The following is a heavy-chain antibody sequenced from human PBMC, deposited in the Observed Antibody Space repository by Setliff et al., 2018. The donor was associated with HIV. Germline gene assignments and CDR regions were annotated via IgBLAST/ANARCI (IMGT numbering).Heavy chain of an antibody. D-gene: IGHD3-22*01. CDR3: ARGVVLMGITTRWFDP. J-gene: IGHJ5*02. V-gene: IGHV4-34*01. CDR1: GGSFSDYY. CDR2: ITHSGRT. Sequence: KPSETLSLTCAVYGGSFSDYYWTWIRQPPGKGLEWIGEITHSGRTNFRPSLRSRVTMSRDTSKNQFSLKLTSVSAADTAVYYCARGVVLMGITTRWFDPWGQGTLVTVSS.